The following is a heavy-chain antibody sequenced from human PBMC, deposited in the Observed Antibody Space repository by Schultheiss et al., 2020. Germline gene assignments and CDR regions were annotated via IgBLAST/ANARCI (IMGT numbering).Heavy chain of an antibody. CDR2: IYYSGST. D-gene: IGHD5-18*01. Sequence: SETLSLTCTVSNGSISSYYWSWIRQHPGKGLEWIGYIYYSGSTYYNPSLKSRVTISVDTSKNQFSLKLSSVTAADTAVYYCASRGYSSGGDYFDYWGQGTLVTVSS. CDR1: NGSISSYY. J-gene: IGHJ4*02. CDR3: ASRGYSSGGDYFDY. V-gene: IGHV4-59*06.